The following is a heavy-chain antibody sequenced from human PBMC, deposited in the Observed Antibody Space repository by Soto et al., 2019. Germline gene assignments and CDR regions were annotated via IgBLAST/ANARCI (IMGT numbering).Heavy chain of an antibody. J-gene: IGHJ3*02. D-gene: IGHD5-12*01. CDR1: GGTLSNYA. CDR3: ASRDRVGAFDI. CDR2: IIPILGSA. V-gene: IGHV1-69*01. Sequence: QVQLVQSGAEVKKPGSSVKVSCKASGGTLSNYAISWVRQAPGQGLEWMGGIIPILGSANYAQKFQDRVTITAYESTSTTYMELSSLRSEDAAVYYCASRDRVGAFDIWGQGTMVTVSS.